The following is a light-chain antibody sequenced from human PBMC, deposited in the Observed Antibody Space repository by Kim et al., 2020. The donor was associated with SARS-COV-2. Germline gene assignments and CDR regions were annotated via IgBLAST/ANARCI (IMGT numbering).Light chain of an antibody. CDR2: GKN. Sequence: ALGQTVKRTCQGGSHGSYYASWYQQKQGQAPVLVIYGKNNRPSGIPDRFSGSSSGNTASLTITGAQAEDEADYYCNSRDSSGNHVVFGGGTQLTVL. V-gene: IGLV3-19*01. CDR1: SHGSYY. CDR3: NSRDSSGNHVV. J-gene: IGLJ2*01.